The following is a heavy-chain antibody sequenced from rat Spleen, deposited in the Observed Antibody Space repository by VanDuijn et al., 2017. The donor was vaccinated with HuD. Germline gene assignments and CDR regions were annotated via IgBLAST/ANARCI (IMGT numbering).Heavy chain of an antibody. CDR3: THLWAY. D-gene: IGHD4-6*01. V-gene: IGHV2-41*01. Sequence: QVQLKESGPGLVQPSQTLSLTCTVAGFSLTSYNVHWVRQPPGKGLEWMGVIWNTGGTRYNSALKSRLSISRDTSKSQVFLKMNSLQTEDTAIYFCTHLWAYWGQGVMVTVSS. CDR2: IWNTGGT. J-gene: IGHJ2*01. CDR1: GFSLTSYN.